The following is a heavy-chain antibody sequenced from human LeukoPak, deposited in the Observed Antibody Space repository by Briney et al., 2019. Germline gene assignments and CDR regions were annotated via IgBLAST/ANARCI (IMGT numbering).Heavy chain of an antibody. CDR3: ARVSGSGSYYLT. D-gene: IGHD3-10*01. J-gene: IGHJ5*02. CDR2: IRSDGSNK. V-gene: IGHV3-30*02. Sequence: PGGSLRLSCAGSGFSFSSYGMHWVRQAPGKGLEWMAFIRSDGSNKYYADSVKGRFTISRDNSKNTLYLQMNSLRAEDTAVYYCARVSGSGSYYLTWGQGTLVTVSS. CDR1: GFSFSSYG.